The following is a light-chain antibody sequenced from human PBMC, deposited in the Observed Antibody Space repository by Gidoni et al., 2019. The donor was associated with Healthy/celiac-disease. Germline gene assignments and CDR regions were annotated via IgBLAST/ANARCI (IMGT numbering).Light chain of an antibody. CDR1: QSVSSSY. CDR2: GAS. J-gene: IGKJ3*01. Sequence: EIVLTQSPGTLSLSPGERASQSVSSSYLAWYQQKPGQAPRLLIYGASSRATGIPDRFSGSGSGTDFTLTISRLEPEDFAVYYCQQYGSSPLFGPXTKVDIK. CDR3: QQYGSSPL. V-gene: IGKV3-20*01.